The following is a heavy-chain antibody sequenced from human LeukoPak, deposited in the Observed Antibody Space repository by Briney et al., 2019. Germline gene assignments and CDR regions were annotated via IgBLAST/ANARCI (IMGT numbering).Heavy chain of an antibody. CDR3: AMGNYRGFDY. CDR1: GGSISSGSQY. V-gene: IGHV4-61*02. Sequence: SQTLSLTCTVSGGSISSGSQYWSWIRQPAGKGLEWIGRIYTSGSTNYNPSLKSRVTISIDTSKNQFSLKLSSVTAADTAVYYCAMGNYRGFDYWGQGALVTFSS. D-gene: IGHD5-24*01. CDR2: IYTSGST. J-gene: IGHJ4*02.